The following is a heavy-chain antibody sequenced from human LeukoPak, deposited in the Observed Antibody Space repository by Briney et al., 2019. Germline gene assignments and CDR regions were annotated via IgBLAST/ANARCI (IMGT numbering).Heavy chain of an antibody. CDR3: ASVSEWGLPELTDY. Sequence: PGGSLTLSCAASGFTFDDYGMSWLRQAPGKGREWVSDINWNGGSTGYADSGKGRFTISRDNAKSSLYLQMNSLRAEDTALYYCASVSEWGLPELTDYWGQGTLVTVSS. D-gene: IGHD1-26*01. CDR1: GFTFDDYG. J-gene: IGHJ4*02. V-gene: IGHV3-20*04. CDR2: INWNGGST.